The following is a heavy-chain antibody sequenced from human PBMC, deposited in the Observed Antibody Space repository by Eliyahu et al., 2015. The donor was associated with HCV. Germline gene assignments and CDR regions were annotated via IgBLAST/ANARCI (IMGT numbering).Heavy chain of an antibody. CDR3: AGFANWNDLYYFDY. V-gene: IGHV4-39*01. D-gene: IGHD1-1*01. Sequence: QLQLQESGPGLVKPSETLSLTCTVSGGSISSSSYYWGWIRQPPGKGLGWIGSIYYSGSTYYNPSLKSRVTISVDTSKNQFSLKLSSVTAADTAVYYCAGFANWNDLYYFDYWGQGTLVTVSS. CDR1: GGSISSSSYY. CDR2: IYYSGST. J-gene: IGHJ4*02.